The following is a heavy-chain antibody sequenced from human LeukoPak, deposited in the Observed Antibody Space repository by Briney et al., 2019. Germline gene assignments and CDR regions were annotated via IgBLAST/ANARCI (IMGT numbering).Heavy chain of an antibody. Sequence: PSETLSLTCTVSGGSISSYYWSWIRQPAGKGLEWIGRIYTSGSTNYNPSLKSRVTMSVDTSKNQFSLKLSSVTAADTAVYYCAREIRYFDWLLNWFDPWGQGTLVTVSS. V-gene: IGHV4-4*07. CDR2: IYTSGST. CDR1: GGSISSYY. CDR3: AREIRYFDWLLNWFDP. J-gene: IGHJ5*02. D-gene: IGHD3-9*01.